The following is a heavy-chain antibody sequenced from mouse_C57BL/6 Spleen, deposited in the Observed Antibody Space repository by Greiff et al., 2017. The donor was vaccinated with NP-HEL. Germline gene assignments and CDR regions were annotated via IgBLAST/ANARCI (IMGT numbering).Heavy chain of an antibody. V-gene: IGHV1-50*01. CDR2: IDPSDSYT. CDR3: ARRRVTSYAMDY. CDR1: GYTFTSYW. J-gene: IGHJ4*01. Sequence: QVQLQQPGAELVKPGASVKLSCKASGYTFTSYWMQWVKQRPGQGLEWIGEIDPSDSYTNYNQKFKGKATLTVDTSSSTAYMQLSSLTSEDSAVYYCARRRVTSYAMDYWGQGTSVTVSS. D-gene: IGHD2-2*01.